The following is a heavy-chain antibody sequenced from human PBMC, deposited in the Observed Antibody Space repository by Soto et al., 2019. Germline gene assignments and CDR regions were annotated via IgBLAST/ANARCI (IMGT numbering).Heavy chain of an antibody. V-gene: IGHV4-34*01. Sequence: QVQLQQWGAGLLKPSETLSLTCAVYGGSFSGYYWSWIRQPPGKGLEWIGEINHSGSTNYNPSLKSRVTIPVDTSKTRFSLKLSSVTAADTAVYYCAREPRQWLVRSRNAFDIWGQGTMVTVSS. CDR1: GGSFSGYY. D-gene: IGHD6-19*01. CDR2: INHSGST. CDR3: AREPRQWLVRSRNAFDI. J-gene: IGHJ3*02.